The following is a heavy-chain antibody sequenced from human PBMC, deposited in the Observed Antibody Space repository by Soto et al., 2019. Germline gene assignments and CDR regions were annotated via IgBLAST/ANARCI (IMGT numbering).Heavy chain of an antibody. V-gene: IGHV3-23*01. Sequence: GGSLRLSCAASGFTFSSYAMSWVRQAPGKGLEWVPAISGSGGSTYYADSVKGRFTISRDNSKNTLYLQMNSLRAEDTAVYYCAKVWHCSSTSCYADYYYGMDVWGQGTTVTVSS. J-gene: IGHJ6*02. CDR2: ISGSGGST. CDR1: GFTFSSYA. D-gene: IGHD2-2*01. CDR3: AKVWHCSSTSCYADYYYGMDV.